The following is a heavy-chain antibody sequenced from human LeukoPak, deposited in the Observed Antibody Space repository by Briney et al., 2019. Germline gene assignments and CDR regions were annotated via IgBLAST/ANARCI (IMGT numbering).Heavy chain of an antibody. CDR1: GGSISDYY. V-gene: IGHV4-59*01. Sequence: SETLSLTCTVSGGSISDYYWSWIRQPPGKGLEWIGYIYYSGSTNYNPSLKSRVTISVDTSKNRFSLKLSSVTAADTAVYYCARSTYYYDSSGAIPQFDYWGQGTLVTVSS. CDR3: ARSTYYYDSSGAIPQFDY. CDR2: IYYSGST. J-gene: IGHJ4*02. D-gene: IGHD3-22*01.